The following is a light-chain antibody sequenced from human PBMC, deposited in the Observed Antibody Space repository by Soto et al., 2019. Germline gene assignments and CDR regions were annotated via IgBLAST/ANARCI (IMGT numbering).Light chain of an antibody. CDR1: SSDVGGYNY. CDR3: SSYAGSNNFEVV. Sequence: QLVLTQPPSASGSPGQSVTISCTGTSSDVGGYNYVSWYQQHPGKAPKLMIYEVSKRPSGVPDRFSGSKSGNTASLTVSGLQAEDEADYYCSSYAGSNNFEVVFGGGTKLTVL. J-gene: IGLJ2*01. V-gene: IGLV2-8*01. CDR2: EVS.